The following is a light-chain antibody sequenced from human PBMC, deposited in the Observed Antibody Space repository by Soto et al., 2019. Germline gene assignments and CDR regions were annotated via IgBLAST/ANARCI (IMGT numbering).Light chain of an antibody. Sequence: QSALTQPASVSGSPGQSITISCTGTSSDIGADDFVSWYQHHPDKTPKLIIFEVTYRPTGISHRFSASKSGNTASLTISGLEAEDEAFYYCCSYAGSSTYWVFGGGTKLTVL. CDR3: CSYAGSSTYWV. CDR2: EVT. V-gene: IGLV2-14*01. J-gene: IGLJ3*02. CDR1: SSDIGADDF.